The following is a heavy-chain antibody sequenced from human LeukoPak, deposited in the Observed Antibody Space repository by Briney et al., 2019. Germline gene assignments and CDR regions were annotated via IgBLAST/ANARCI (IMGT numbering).Heavy chain of an antibody. Sequence: PGGSLRLSCAASGFTFSSYWMHWVRQAPGKGLVRVSRIKSDGSSTSYADSVRGRFTISRDNAKNTLYLQMNSLRAEDTAVYYCARSSGYYHDAFDIWGQGTMVTVSS. J-gene: IGHJ3*02. V-gene: IGHV3-74*01. CDR1: GFTFSSYW. D-gene: IGHD3-22*01. CDR2: IKSDGSST. CDR3: ARSSGYYHDAFDI.